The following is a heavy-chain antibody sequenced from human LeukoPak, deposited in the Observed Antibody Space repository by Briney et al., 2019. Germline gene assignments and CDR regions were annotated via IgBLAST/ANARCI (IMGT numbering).Heavy chain of an antibody. CDR1: GYTFTGYY. D-gene: IGHD6-13*01. J-gene: IGHJ3*02. CDR3: AREGIAAAGTYAFDI. Sequence: ASVKVSCKASGYTFTGYYMHWVRQAPGQGLEWMGWINPNSGGTNYAQRFQGRVTMTRDTSISTAYMELSRLRSDGTAVYYCAREGIAAAGTYAFDIWGQGTMVTVSS. V-gene: IGHV1-2*02. CDR2: INPNSGGT.